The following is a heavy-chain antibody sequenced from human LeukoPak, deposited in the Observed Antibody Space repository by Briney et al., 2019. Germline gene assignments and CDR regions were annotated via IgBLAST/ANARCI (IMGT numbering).Heavy chain of an antibody. D-gene: IGHD1-1*01. CDR3: ASGTTGTLAFDI. V-gene: IGHV1-46*01. Sequence: ASVKVSCKASGYTFTSYYMHWVRQAPGQGLEWMGIINPSSGSTSYAQKFQGRVTMTRDTSTSTVYMELSSLRSEDTAVYYCASGTTGTLAFDIWGQGTMVTVSS. CDR1: GYTFTSYY. J-gene: IGHJ3*02. CDR2: INPSSGST.